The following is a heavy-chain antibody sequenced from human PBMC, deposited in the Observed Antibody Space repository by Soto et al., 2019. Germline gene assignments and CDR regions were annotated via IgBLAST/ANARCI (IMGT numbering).Heavy chain of an antibody. CDR1: GGSFSTYF. Sequence: SETLSLTCSVDGGSFSTYFWTWVRQPPGKGLEWIGEINQSGSSSYNPSLESRVSISVDTSKKQFSLKLSSVTAADTAAYYCARERRVVGGYSSSWYDYFDSWGQGTLVTVSS. J-gene: IGHJ4*02. CDR2: INQSGSS. CDR3: ARERRVVGGYSSSWYDYFDS. D-gene: IGHD6-13*01. V-gene: IGHV4-34*01.